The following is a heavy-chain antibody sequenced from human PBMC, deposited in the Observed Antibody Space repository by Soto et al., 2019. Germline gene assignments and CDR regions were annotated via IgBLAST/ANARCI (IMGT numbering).Heavy chain of an antibody. Sequence: EVQLLESGGGFVQPGGSLRLSCAASGFTFSLSAMSWVRQAPGRGLDWVSSLSGGGSITDYADSVKGRFTISRENSKNTVHLQMNSLRAEDTAVYYCAKGPEYDILTGCDYWGQGALVTVSS. J-gene: IGHJ4*02. CDR1: GFTFSLSA. V-gene: IGHV3-23*01. CDR3: AKGPEYDILTGCDY. D-gene: IGHD3-9*01. CDR2: LSGGGSIT.